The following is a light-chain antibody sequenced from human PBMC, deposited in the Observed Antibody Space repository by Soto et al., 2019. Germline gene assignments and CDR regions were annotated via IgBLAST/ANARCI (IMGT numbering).Light chain of an antibody. J-gene: IGKJ4*01. V-gene: IGKV1D-12*01. CDR2: AAS. CDR3: QQAYNWPLT. CDR1: QGVYSW. Sequence: DIQMTQSPSSVSESVGERVTITCRASQGVYSWVAWYQQAPGKAPKLLSSAASTLRGGVPSRFSGSGSGTDFTLTISSLQPEDVATDYCQQAYNWPLTFGGGTKVEIK.